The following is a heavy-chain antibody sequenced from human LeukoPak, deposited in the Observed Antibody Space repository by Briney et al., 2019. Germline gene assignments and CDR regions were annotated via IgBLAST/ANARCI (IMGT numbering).Heavy chain of an antibody. CDR2: IKEDGSRK. D-gene: IGHD2-21*02. V-gene: IGHV3-7*01. Sequence: GGSLRLSCAASGFTFNNYWMSWVRQAPGKGLEWLANIKEDGSRKYYVDSVKGRFTISRDNARKSLFLQMNSLRAEDTAVYYCARDGVTSSVVYWGQGTLVTVSS. J-gene: IGHJ4*02. CDR1: GFTFNNYW. CDR3: ARDGVTSSVVY.